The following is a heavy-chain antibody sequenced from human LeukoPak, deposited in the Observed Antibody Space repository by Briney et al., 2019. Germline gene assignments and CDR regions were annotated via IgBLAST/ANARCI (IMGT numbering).Heavy chain of an antibody. Sequence: GRSLRLSCAASGFTFSDYGLHWVRQAPGKGLEWVAVMSYDGSNKYYADSVRGRFTISRDNSKNTLYLQMNSLRAEDTAVYYCAKAWAAAGTFDSWGQGTLVTVSS. CDR1: GFTFSDYG. V-gene: IGHV3-30*18. CDR3: AKAWAAAGTFDS. J-gene: IGHJ4*02. D-gene: IGHD6-13*01. CDR2: MSYDGSNK.